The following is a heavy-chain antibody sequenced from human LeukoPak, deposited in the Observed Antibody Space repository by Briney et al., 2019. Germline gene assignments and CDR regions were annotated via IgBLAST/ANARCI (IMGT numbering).Heavy chain of an antibody. D-gene: IGHD3-10*01. Sequence: GGSLRLSCGASGFTFGTYWMHWVRQAPGKGLEYVSAISSNGGSTYYANSVKGRFTISRDNSKNTLYLQMGSLRAEDMAVYYCARGGLTMVRGVIDYWGQGTLVTVSS. CDR2: ISSNGGST. J-gene: IGHJ4*02. V-gene: IGHV3-64*01. CDR3: ARGGLTMVRGVIDY. CDR1: GFTFGTYW.